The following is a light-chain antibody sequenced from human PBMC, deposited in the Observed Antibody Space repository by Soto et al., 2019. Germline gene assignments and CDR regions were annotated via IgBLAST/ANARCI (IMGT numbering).Light chain of an antibody. CDR1: QTVSGSY. CDR2: GTS. V-gene: IGKV3-20*01. Sequence: ENVLTQSPGTLSLSPGERATLSCRASQTVSGSYVAWYQQKPGQAPRLLIYGTSTRATGIPDRFSGSGYGTDFTLSINRLEPEDFAVYYCQQYGSSLSTFGQGTKV. J-gene: IGKJ1*01. CDR3: QQYGSSLST.